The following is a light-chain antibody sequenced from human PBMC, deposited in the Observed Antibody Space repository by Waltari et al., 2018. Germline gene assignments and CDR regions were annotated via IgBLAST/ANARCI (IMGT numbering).Light chain of an antibody. J-gene: IGKJ4*01. Sequence: IVLTHSPGTLSLSPGERPALPCRASQTVTATYLAWYQQKPGRAPPLLIYGASSRATGIPDRLSGSGSGTDFSLTISSLEPEDFAVYYCQQYDVSPLTFGGGTKVEIK. CDR1: QTVTATY. CDR3: QQYDVSPLT. CDR2: GAS. V-gene: IGKV3-20*01.